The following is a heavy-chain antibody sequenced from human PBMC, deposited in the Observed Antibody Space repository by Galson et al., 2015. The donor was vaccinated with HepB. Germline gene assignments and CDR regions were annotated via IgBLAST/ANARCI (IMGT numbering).Heavy chain of an antibody. CDR1: GFTFSNAW. D-gene: IGHD3-9*01. V-gene: IGHV3-15*01. CDR3: TTYTYYDILTGYSYYFDY. J-gene: IGHJ4*02. CDR2: IKSKTDGGTT. Sequence: SLRLSCAASGFTFSNAWMSWVRQAPGKGLEWVGRIKSKTDGGTTDYAAPVKGRFTISRDDSKNTLYLQMNSLKTEDTAVYYCTTYTYYDILTGYSYYFDYWGQGTLVTVSS.